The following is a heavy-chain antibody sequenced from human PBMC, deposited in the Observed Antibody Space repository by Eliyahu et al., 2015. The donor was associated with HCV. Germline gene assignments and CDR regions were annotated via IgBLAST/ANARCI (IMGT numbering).Heavy chain of an antibody. J-gene: IGHJ4*02. Sequence: QVQLQESGPGLVKPSETLSLTCTVSGGSIDNYYWSWIRRPPGKGLEWVGYIYYTGTTDYNLSLRSRVTMSVDTSKNQFSLKLTSVTAADTAIYYCARGGWSLDYWGRGTLVTVSS. CDR1: GGSIDNYY. CDR2: IYYTGTT. CDR3: ARGGWSLDY. V-gene: IGHV4-59*01. D-gene: IGHD6-19*01.